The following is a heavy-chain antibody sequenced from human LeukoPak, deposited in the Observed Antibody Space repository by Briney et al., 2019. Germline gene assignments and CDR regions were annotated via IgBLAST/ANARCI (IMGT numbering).Heavy chain of an antibody. Sequence: PGGSLRLSCAASGFTFSNYGMHWVRQAPGKGLELVAFIRYDGSNKNYADSVKGRFTISRDNSKNTLYLQMNSLRAEDTAVYYCAKKTNTYGTIDYWGQGTLVTVSS. V-gene: IGHV3-30*02. CDR2: IRYDGSNK. D-gene: IGHD1-1*01. J-gene: IGHJ4*02. CDR1: GFTFSNYG. CDR3: AKKTNTYGTIDY.